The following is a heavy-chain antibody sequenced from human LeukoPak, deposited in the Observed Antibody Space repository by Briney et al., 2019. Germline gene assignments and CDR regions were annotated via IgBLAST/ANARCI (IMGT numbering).Heavy chain of an antibody. J-gene: IGHJ4*02. CDR3: ATTQMISGRWSW. CDR1: GGSISSGDYY. CDR2: IYYSGST. D-gene: IGHD3/OR15-3a*01. Sequence: PSETLSLTCTVSGGSISSGDYYWSWIRQPPGKGLEWIGYIYYSGSTYYNPSLKSRVTISVDTSKNQFSLKLSSVTAADTAVYYCATTQMISGRWSWWGQGTLVTVSS. V-gene: IGHV4-30-4*01.